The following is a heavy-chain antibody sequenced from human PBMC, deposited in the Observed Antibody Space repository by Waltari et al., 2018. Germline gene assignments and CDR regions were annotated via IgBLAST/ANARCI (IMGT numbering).Heavy chain of an antibody. J-gene: IGHJ5*02. CDR1: GYIFTSYA. Sequence: QVQLVQSGSELKKPGASVKFSCKAPGYIFTSYAINWLRKAPGKRPELMGWSTTNTGNPTYAQCLRGRFVFSLDTSVDTAYLEMNSLKTEDTAIYYCAGEVVPSRAIIGNWFDTWGQGTLVTGSS. D-gene: IGHD2-2*01. CDR2: STTNTGNP. V-gene: IGHV7-4-1*02. CDR3: AGEVVPSRAIIGNWFDT.